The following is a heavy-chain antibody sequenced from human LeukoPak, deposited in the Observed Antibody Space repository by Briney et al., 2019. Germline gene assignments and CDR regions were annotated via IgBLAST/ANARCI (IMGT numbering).Heavy chain of an antibody. D-gene: IGHD3-22*01. J-gene: IGHJ4*02. CDR2: VDYSGRT. CDR1: GGSISSYY. V-gene: IGHV4-59*04. CDR3: ARLISGYYLLETFDY. Sequence: PSETLSLTCTVSGGSISSYYWSWIRQPPGKGLEWIGSVDYSGRTYHNPSLKSRVTTSVDTSKNQFSLKLSSLTAADTAVYYCARLISGYYLLETFDYWGQGTLITVSS.